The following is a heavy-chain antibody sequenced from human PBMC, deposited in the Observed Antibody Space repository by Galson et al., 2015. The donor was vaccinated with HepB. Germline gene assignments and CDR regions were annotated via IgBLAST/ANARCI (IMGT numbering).Heavy chain of an antibody. V-gene: IGHV3-11*06. J-gene: IGHJ6*02. CDR2: ISDSDSHT. CDR1: GFTFSDYY. D-gene: IGHD3-3*01. Sequence: SLRLSCAASGFTFSDYYMSWVRQVPGKGLEWLSYISDSDSHTDYADSVAGRFTIFRDNAKNSLFLQMDSLRVEDTAIYHCARIRISDDFWNGYSSYYCGLDVWGQGTTVTVSS. CDR3: ARIRISDDFWNGYSSYYCGLDV.